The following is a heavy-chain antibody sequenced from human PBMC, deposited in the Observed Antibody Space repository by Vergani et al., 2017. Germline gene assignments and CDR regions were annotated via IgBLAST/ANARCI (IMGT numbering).Heavy chain of an antibody. CDR3: AKEGGGDCSGGTCYPEY. CDR2: IRSDESRR. Sequence: QVQLVESGGGVVQPGGSLRLSCAAAGFTFNSYGMHWVRQAPGKGLEWVASIRSDESRRYYGDSMEGPFTITRDNSKNTLYLQMKSLRPGDTAVYYCAKEGGGDCSGGTCYPEYWGQGTLVIVSS. D-gene: IGHD2-15*01. CDR1: GFTFNSYG. J-gene: IGHJ4*02. V-gene: IGHV3-30*02.